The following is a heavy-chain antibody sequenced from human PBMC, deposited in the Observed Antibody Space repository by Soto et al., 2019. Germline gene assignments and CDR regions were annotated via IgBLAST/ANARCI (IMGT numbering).Heavy chain of an antibody. CDR3: ARERGYSSGWYGNWFDP. J-gene: IGHJ5*02. CDR1: GGSISSYY. D-gene: IGHD6-19*01. CDR2: IYYSGST. V-gene: IGHV4-59*01. Sequence: SETLSLTCTVSGGSISSYYWSWIQQPPGKGLEWIGYIYYSGSTNYNPSLKSRVTISVDTSKNQFSLKLSSVTAADTAVYYCARERGYSSGWYGNWFDPWGQGAMVTVYS.